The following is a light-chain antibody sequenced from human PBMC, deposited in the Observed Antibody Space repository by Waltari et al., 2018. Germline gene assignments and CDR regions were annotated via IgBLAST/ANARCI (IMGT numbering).Light chain of an antibody. CDR1: QSILYNSNNKNY. CDR3: QQYYSFPVT. V-gene: IGKV4-1*01. J-gene: IGKJ4*01. Sequence: DIVMTQSPDSPALSLGESATTNCKSSQSILYNSNNKNYLAWYQQKPGQPPKLLIYWASTRESGVTDRFSGSVSGTDFTLTISSLQAEDVAVYYCQQYYSFPVTFGGGTKVEIK. CDR2: WAS.